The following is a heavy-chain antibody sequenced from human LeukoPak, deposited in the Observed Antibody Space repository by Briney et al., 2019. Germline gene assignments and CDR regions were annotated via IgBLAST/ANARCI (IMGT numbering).Heavy chain of an antibody. D-gene: IGHD6-19*01. Sequence: GESLKISCKGSGYSFSTYWIGWVRQMPGKGLEWMGIIYPGDSDTRYSPSFQGQVTISADKSISTAYLQWSSLKASDTAMYYCARQWSSGWSFFDYWGQGTLVTVSS. CDR2: IYPGDSDT. J-gene: IGHJ4*02. V-gene: IGHV5-51*01. CDR3: ARQWSSGWSFFDY. CDR1: GYSFSTYW.